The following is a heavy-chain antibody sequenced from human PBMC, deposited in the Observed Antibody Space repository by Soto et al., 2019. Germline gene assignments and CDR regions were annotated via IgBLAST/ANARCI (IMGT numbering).Heavy chain of an antibody. D-gene: IGHD6-13*01. CDR2: INPSGGST. Sequence: GASVEVCWKACGYTFASSYMRWVRQAPGQGLEWMGIINPSGGSTSYAQKFQGRVTMTRDTSTSTVYMELSGLRSEDTAVYYCAILSSYDAFDIWGQGTMVTVSS. CDR3: AILSSYDAFDI. V-gene: IGHV1-46*01. CDR1: GYTFASSY. J-gene: IGHJ3*02.